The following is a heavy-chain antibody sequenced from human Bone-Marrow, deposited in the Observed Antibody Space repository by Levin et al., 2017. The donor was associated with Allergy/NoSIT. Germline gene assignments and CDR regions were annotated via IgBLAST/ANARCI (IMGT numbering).Heavy chain of an antibody. V-gene: IGHV4-39*07. CDR3: ARDTKKFNWFDP. D-gene: IGHD3-3*01. CDR1: GASIHNTSFY. CDR2: FYHSETT. J-gene: IGHJ5*02. Sequence: SQTLSLTCTVSGASIHNTSFYWAWIRQSPGKGLEWIGTFYHSETTLYNPSLKRRVNISIDLSKNDFSLQLMSVTAADTALYFCARDTKKFNWFDPWGQGILVTVSS.